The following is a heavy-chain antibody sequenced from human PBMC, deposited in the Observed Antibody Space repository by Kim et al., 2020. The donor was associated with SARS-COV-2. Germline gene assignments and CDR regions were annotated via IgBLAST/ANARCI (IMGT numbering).Heavy chain of an antibody. CDR3: ARLTVRHIATAGSFPYYYGMDV. D-gene: IGHD6-13*01. CDR1: GGSFSGYY. V-gene: IGHV4-34*01. CDR2: INHSGST. J-gene: IGHJ6*02. Sequence: SETLSLTCAVYGGSFSGYYWSWIRQPPGKGLEWIGEINHSGSTNYNPSLKSRVTISVDTSKNQFSLKLSSVTAADTAVYYCARLTVRHIATAGSFPYYYGMDVWGQGTTVTVSS.